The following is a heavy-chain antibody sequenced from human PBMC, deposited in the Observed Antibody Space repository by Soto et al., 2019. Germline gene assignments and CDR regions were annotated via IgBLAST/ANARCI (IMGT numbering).Heavy chain of an antibody. J-gene: IGHJ6*02. CDR3: AKDMWWHYYDSDYYYGMDV. CDR1: GFTFSSYG. D-gene: IGHD3-22*01. CDR2: ISYDGSNK. Sequence: GGSLRLSCAASGFTFSSYGMHWVRQAPGKGLEWVAVISYDGSNKYYADSVKGRFTISRDNSKNTLYLQMNSLRAEDTAVYYCAKDMWWHYYDSDYYYGMDVWGQGTTVTVSS. V-gene: IGHV3-30*18.